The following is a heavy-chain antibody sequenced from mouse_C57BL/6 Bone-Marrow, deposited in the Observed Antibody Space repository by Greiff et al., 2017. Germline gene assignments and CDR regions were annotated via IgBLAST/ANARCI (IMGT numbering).Heavy chain of an antibody. J-gene: IGHJ3*01. CDR1: GYTFTSYN. Sequence: SGAELVRPGASVKMSCKASGYTFTSYNMHWVKQTPRQGLEGIGAIYPGNGDTSYNQKFKGKSTLTVDKSSSTAYMQLSSLTSEDSAVYCCARDYDYDGWFAYWGQGTLVTVSA. D-gene: IGHD2-4*01. CDR3: ARDYDYDGWFAY. CDR2: IYPGNGDT. V-gene: IGHV1-12*01.